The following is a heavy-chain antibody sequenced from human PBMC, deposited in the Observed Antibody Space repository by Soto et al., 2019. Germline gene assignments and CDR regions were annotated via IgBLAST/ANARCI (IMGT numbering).Heavy chain of an antibody. J-gene: IGHJ4*01. Sequence: PSETLSLTCTVSGYSISSGSYWGWIRQPPGKGPEWMASIYHGGTTFYNPSVKSRVTVSVDKSNNQLSLKLRSVTAADTAVYYCARANVMVGAGSTFGYWGHGTLVTVSS. V-gene: IGHV4-38-2*02. CDR2: IYHGGTT. CDR1: GYSISSGSY. D-gene: IGHD6-19*01. CDR3: ARANVMVGAGSTFGY.